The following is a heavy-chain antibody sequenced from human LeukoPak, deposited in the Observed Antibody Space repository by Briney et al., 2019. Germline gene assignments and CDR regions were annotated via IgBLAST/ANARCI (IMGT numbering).Heavy chain of an antibody. CDR2: INPSGTT. CDR3: AKCSETGTTRWFDP. D-gene: IGHD1-7*01. V-gene: IGHV1-46*01. Sequence: ASVKVSRKASGYTFTNYCMHWVRQAPGQGLEWMGLINPSGTTTYAQIFQGRVIMTRDTSTSTMYMELSSLRSDDTAVYYCAKCSETGTTRWFDPWGQGTLVTVSS. J-gene: IGHJ5*02. CDR1: GYTFTNYC.